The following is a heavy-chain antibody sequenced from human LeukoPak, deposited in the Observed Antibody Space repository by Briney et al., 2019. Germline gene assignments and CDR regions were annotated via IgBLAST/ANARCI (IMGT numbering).Heavy chain of an antibody. Sequence: GGSLGLSCTASGFTFGDYAMSWVRQAPGKGLEWVGFIRSKAYGGTTEYAASVKGRFTISRDDSKSIAYLQMNSLKTEDTAVYYCTSARYGIYFDYWGQGTLVTVSS. CDR2: IRSKAYGGTT. V-gene: IGHV3-49*04. CDR3: TSARYGIYFDY. D-gene: IGHD3-9*01. J-gene: IGHJ4*02. CDR1: GFTFGDYA.